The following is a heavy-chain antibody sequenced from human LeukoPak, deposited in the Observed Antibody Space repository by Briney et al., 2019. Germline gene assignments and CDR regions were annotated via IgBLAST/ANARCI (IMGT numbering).Heavy chain of an antibody. D-gene: IGHD6-19*01. J-gene: IGHJ4*02. CDR1: GYTFTGYY. Sequence: ASVKVSCKASGYTFTGYYMHWVRQAPGQGLEWMGWINPNSGDTNYSQKFQGRVSMTRDTSINTAYMELSRLTSDDTAVYYCAREVYSSGWYALSYFDYWGQGTLVTVSS. CDR3: AREVYSSGWYALSYFDY. V-gene: IGHV1-2*02. CDR2: INPNSGDT.